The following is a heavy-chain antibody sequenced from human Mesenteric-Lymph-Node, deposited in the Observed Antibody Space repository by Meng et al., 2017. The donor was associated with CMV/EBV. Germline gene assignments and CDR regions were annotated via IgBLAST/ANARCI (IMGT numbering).Heavy chain of an antibody. CDR2: INPNTGGT. CDR3: ASGGHGSSWYSLDY. CDR1: GYTFTSYG. J-gene: IGHJ4*02. D-gene: IGHD6-13*01. V-gene: IGHV1-2*02. Sequence: ASVKVSCKASGYTFTSYGISWVRQAPGQGLEWMGWINPNTGGTEYAQKFQGRVTMTRETSISTAYMELSSLRSDDTAVYYCASGGHGSSWYSLDYWGQGTLVTVSS.